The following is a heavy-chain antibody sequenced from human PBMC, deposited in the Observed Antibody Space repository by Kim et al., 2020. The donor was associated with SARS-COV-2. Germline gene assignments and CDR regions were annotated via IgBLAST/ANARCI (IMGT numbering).Heavy chain of an antibody. CDR3: ARLSRGSGLDY. V-gene: IGHV6-1*01. D-gene: IGHD6-19*01. CDR2: N. J-gene: IGHJ4*02. Sequence: NDYAVSVKSRISINPDTSKNQFSLQLNSVTPEDTAVYYCARLSRGSGLDYWGQGTLVTVSS.